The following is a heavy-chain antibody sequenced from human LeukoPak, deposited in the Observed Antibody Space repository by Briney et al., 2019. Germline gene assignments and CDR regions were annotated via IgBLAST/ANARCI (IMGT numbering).Heavy chain of an antibody. D-gene: IGHD3-22*01. CDR2: IIPIFGTA. J-gene: IGHJ4*02. CDR3: ARDRGVYYDSSGPFDY. V-gene: IGHV1-69*13. CDR1: GGTFSSYA. Sequence: SVKVSCKASGGTFSSYAISWVRQAPGQGLEWMGGIIPIFGTANYAQKFQGRVTITADESTSTAYMELSSLRSEDTAVYYCARDRGVYYDSSGPFDYWGQGTLVTVSS.